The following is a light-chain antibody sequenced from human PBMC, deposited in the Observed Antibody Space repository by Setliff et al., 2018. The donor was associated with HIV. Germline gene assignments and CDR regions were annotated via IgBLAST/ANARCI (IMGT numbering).Light chain of an antibody. V-gene: IGLV2-14*03. CDR3: RSFTGNRKLV. J-gene: IGLJ1*01. Sequence: QSVLTQPASVSGSPGQSITISCTGTNNDIGLYNFISWHQQHPGKVPQLIIFDVTIRPSGVSIRFSGSKSGNTASLTISGLRTEDAGDYFCRSFTGNRKLVFGTGTKVTVL. CDR2: DVT. CDR1: NNDIGLYNF.